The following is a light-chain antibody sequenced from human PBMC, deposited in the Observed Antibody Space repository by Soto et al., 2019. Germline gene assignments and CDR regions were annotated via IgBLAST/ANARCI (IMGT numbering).Light chain of an antibody. CDR1: QSISRTY. V-gene: IGKV3-20*01. CDR2: GTS. CDR3: EQYGNSPYT. Sequence: EIVLTQSPGTLSLSPGERAALSCRASQSISRTYLAWYQQKRGQAPRLLIYGTSNRATGIPDRFSGSGSGTDFTLTISRLEPDDFAVYFCEQYGNSPYTFGQGTKVEI. J-gene: IGKJ2*01.